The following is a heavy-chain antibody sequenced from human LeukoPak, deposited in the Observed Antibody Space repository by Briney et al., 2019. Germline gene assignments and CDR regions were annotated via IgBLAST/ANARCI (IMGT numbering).Heavy chain of an antibody. Sequence: GGSLRLSCAASGFTFSSSAMSWVRQAPGKGLEWVSYISSSSSTIYYADSVKGRFTISRDNAKDSLYLQMNSLRAEDTGIYYCARDLTPENGGAWYDAFDVWGQGTMVTVSS. D-gene: IGHD6-19*01. J-gene: IGHJ3*01. CDR2: ISSSSSTI. CDR1: GFTFSSSA. V-gene: IGHV3-48*04. CDR3: ARDLTPENGGAWYDAFDV.